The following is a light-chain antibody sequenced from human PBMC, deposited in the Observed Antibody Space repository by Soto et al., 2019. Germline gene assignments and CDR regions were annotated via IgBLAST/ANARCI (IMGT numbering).Light chain of an antibody. J-gene: IGKJ4*01. Sequence: IQLTQSTSSLSASVGDRVTITCRASHGIISYLAWYQQKPGKAPKLLIYGASILQSGVPSRFSGSGSETDFTLTINSLQPEDFATYYCQQLNSYPLTFGGGTKVDIK. CDR1: HGIISY. CDR2: GAS. V-gene: IGKV1-9*01. CDR3: QQLNSYPLT.